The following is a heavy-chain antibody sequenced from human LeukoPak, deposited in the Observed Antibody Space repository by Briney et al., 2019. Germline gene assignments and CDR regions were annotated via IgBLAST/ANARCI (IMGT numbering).Heavy chain of an antibody. D-gene: IGHD2-2*01. Sequence: PGGCLRLSCTASGFAFDEHGMSWVRQVPGKGPGLDSGINWSGGSTGYADPLRGRFTISRDNAKNSLYLQMDSLRAEDTALYYCARAPITSPFYFDYWGQGTLVTVSS. CDR3: ARAPITSPFYFDY. J-gene: IGHJ4*02. V-gene: IGHV3-20*04. CDR2: INWSGGST. CDR1: GFAFDEHG.